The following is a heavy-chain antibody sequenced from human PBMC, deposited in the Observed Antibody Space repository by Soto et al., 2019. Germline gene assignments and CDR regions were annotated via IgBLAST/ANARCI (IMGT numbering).Heavy chain of an antibody. CDR1: GGTFSSYA. CDR2: IIPIFGTA. Sequence: GASVKVSCKASGGTFSSYAISWVRQAPGQGLEWMGGIIPIFGTANYAQKFQGRVTITADESTSTAYMELSSLRSEDTAVYYCARDHGRIRRLTYYYYYGMDVWGQGTTVTVSS. V-gene: IGHV1-69*13. J-gene: IGHJ6*02. D-gene: IGHD1-1*01. CDR3: ARDHGRIRRLTYYYYYGMDV.